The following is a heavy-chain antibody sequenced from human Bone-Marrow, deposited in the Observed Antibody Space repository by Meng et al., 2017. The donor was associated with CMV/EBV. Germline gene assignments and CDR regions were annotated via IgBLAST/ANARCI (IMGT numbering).Heavy chain of an antibody. CDR1: GGSFSIYY. J-gene: IGHJ6*02. CDR3: ARFGLGNRIPAAWGMDV. Sequence: SETLSLTCAVYGGSFSIYYWSWIRQPPGKGLEWIGEINHSGITNYNPSLKSQVTISVDTSKIQFSLRLSSVTAADTAVYYCARFGLGNRIPAAWGMDVWGQGTTVTVSS. V-gene: IGHV4-34*01. D-gene: IGHD2-2*01. CDR2: INHSGIT.